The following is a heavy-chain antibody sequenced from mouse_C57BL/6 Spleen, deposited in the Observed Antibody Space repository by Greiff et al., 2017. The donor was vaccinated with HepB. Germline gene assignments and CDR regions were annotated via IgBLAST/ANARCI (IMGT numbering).Heavy chain of an antibody. Sequence: VQLQQSGAELVRPGSSVKLSCKASGYTFTSYWMHWVKQRPIQGLEWIGNIDPSDSETHYNQKFKDKATLTVDKSSSTAYMQLSSLTSEDSAVYYCARAYYSNYHVAYWGQGTLVTVSA. D-gene: IGHD2-5*01. J-gene: IGHJ3*01. CDR3: ARAYYSNYHVAY. V-gene: IGHV1-52*01. CDR2: IDPSDSET. CDR1: GYTFTSYW.